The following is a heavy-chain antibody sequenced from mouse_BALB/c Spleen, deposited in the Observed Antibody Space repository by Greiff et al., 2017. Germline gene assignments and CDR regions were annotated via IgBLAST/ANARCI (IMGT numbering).Heavy chain of an antibody. D-gene: IGHD2-14*01. CDR1: GFNIKDYY. Sequence: VQLQQSGAELVRPGALVKLSCKASGFNIKDYYMHWVKQRPEQGLEWIGWIDPENGNTIYDPKFQGKASITADTSSNTAYLQLSSLTSEDTAVYYCARGTRYAMDYWGQGTSVTVSS. CDR2: IDPENGNT. CDR3: ARGTRYAMDY. J-gene: IGHJ4*01. V-gene: IGHV14-1*02.